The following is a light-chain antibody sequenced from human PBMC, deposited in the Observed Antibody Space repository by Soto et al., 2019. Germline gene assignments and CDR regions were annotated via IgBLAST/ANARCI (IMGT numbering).Light chain of an antibody. V-gene: IGKV2-30*02. Sequence: DVVMTQSPLSLHVTIGQPASISCRSNQSLVHSDGIAYFSWFQQRPGRSPRRLIYKVSNRDSGVPARFSGSGSGTDFALKISRVEAEDVGVYYCMQALQTPVTFGQGTKVDIK. CDR2: KVS. CDR1: QSLVHSDGIAY. CDR3: MQALQTPVT. J-gene: IGKJ1*01.